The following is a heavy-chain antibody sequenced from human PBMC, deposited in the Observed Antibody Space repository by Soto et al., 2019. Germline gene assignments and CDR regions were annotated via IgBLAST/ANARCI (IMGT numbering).Heavy chain of an antibody. J-gene: IGHJ4*02. D-gene: IGHD3-10*01. Sequence: QVQLVESGGGVVQPGRSLRLSCAASGFTFSSYAMHWVRQAPGKGLEWVAIISYDGSNKYYADSVKGRFTISRDNSKNTLYLQMSSLRAEDTAVYDCASDPLWRQEAYYFDYWGQGTLVTVSS. CDR2: ISYDGSNK. V-gene: IGHV3-30-3*01. CDR1: GFTFSSYA. CDR3: ASDPLWRQEAYYFDY.